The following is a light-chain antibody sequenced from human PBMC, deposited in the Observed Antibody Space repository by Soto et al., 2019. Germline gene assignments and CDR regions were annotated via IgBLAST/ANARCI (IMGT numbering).Light chain of an antibody. CDR2: KAS. Sequence: IQMTQSPSSLSASVGDRVTITCRASQSISVWLAWYQQKAGKAPNLLIYKASRLESGVPSRFSGSGSETEFTLTISGLQPGDSATYYGQQYNSYSPTFGQGTKVDIK. J-gene: IGKJ1*01. CDR3: QQYNSYSPT. CDR1: QSISVW. V-gene: IGKV1-5*03.